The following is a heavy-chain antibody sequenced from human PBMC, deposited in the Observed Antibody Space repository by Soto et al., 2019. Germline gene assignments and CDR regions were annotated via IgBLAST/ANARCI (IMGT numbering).Heavy chain of an antibody. Sequence: PGGSLRLSCAASGFTFSNYAMSWVRQAPGKGLEWVSGISGSGGSTNYADSVEGRFTISRDNSKNTLYMQMNSLRAEDTAVYYCAKGDSSALYSSFDYWGQGTLVTVS. V-gene: IGHV3-23*01. CDR2: ISGSGGST. CDR1: GFTFSNYA. D-gene: IGHD6-19*01. CDR3: AKGDSSALYSSFDY. J-gene: IGHJ4*02.